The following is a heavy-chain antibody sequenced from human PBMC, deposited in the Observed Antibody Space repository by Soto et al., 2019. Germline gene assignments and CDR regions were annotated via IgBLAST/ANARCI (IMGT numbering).Heavy chain of an antibody. D-gene: IGHD2-2*01. CDR3: TTQPAIVRGSTSTQPKIDY. Sequence: EVQLVESGGGLVKPGGSLRLSCAASGFTFSNDGMSWVRQAPGKGLEWVCRIKSKSDGGTTDYAAHVKGRFTISRDDSKNPLYLKMNSLKTEDTAVYYCTTQPAIVRGSTSTQPKIDYRGQGTLVTVSS. CDR2: IKSKSDGGTT. CDR1: GFTFSNDG. J-gene: IGHJ4*02. V-gene: IGHV3-15*01.